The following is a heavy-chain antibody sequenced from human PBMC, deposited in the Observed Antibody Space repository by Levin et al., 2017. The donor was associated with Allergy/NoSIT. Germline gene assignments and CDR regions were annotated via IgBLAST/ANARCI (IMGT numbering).Heavy chain of an antibody. CDR1: GFTFSSYG. Sequence: PGGSLRLSCAASGFTFSSYGMHWVRQAPGKGLEWVAVISYDGSNKYYADSVKGRFTISRDNSKNTLYLQMNSLRAEDTAVYYCANMGPIWFGGHLVDYWGQGTLVTVSS. CDR2: ISYDGSNK. V-gene: IGHV3-30*18. D-gene: IGHD3-10*01. J-gene: IGHJ4*02. CDR3: ANMGPIWFGGHLVDY.